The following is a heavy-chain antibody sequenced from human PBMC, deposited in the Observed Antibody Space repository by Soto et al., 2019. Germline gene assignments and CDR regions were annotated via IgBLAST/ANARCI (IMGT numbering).Heavy chain of an antibody. CDR2: IYYSGST. CDR1: GGSVSSGSYY. D-gene: IGHD5-18*01. Sequence: KLSETLSLTCTVSGGSVSSGSYYWICSRQPPGKGLEWIGYIYYSGSTNYNPSLKSRVTISVDTSKNQFSLKLSSVTAADTAVYYCARGGYSYGSDYWGQGTLVTVSS. CDR3: ARGGYSYGSDY. J-gene: IGHJ4*02. V-gene: IGHV4-61*01.